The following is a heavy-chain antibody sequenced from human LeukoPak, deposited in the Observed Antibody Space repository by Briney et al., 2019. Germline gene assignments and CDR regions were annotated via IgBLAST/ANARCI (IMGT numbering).Heavy chain of an antibody. CDR3: ARSVVVTAPLGY. CDR2: IYYSGST. CDR1: GGSISSSSYY. J-gene: IGHJ4*02. V-gene: IGHV4-39*07. Sequence: SETLSLTCTVSGGSISSSSYYWGWIRQPPGKGLEWIGSIYYSGSTYYNPSLKSRVTISVDTSKNQFSLKLSSVTAADTAVYYCARSVVVTAPLGYWGQGTLLTVSS. D-gene: IGHD2-21*02.